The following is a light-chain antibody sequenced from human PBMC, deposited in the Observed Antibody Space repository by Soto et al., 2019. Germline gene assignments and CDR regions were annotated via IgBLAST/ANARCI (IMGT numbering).Light chain of an antibody. CDR2: GAS. J-gene: IGKJ4*01. CDR1: QSVSSSY. V-gene: IGKV3-20*01. Sequence: EIVLTQSPGTLSLSPGKRATLSCRASQSVSSSYLAWYQQKPGQALRLLIYGASSRATGIPDRFSGSGSGTDFTLTISRLEPEDFAVYYCQQYGSSPPGLTFGGGTKVDIK. CDR3: QQYGSSPPGLT.